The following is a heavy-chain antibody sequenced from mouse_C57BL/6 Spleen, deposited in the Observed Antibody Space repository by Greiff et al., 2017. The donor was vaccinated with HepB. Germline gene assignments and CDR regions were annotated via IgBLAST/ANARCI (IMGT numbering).Heavy chain of an antibody. Sequence: DVQLVESGGGLVKPGGSLKLSCAASGFTFSDYGMHWVRQAPEKGLEWVAYISSGSSTIYYADTVKGRFTISRDNAKNTLFLQMTSLRSEDTAMYYCARRMDYGDWYFDVWGTGTTVTVSS. J-gene: IGHJ1*03. CDR1: GFTFSDYG. CDR2: ISSGSSTI. D-gene: IGHD1-1*01. V-gene: IGHV5-17*01. CDR3: ARRMDYGDWYFDV.